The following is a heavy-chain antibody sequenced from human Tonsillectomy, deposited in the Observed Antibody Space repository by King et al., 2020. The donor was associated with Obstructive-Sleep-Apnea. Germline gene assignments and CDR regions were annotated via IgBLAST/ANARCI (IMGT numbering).Heavy chain of an antibody. V-gene: IGHV1-69*01. CDR3: ARDAVVGSGSYFHWFDP. CDR1: GGTFSSYA. Sequence: QLVQSGAEVKKPGSSVKVSCKASGGTFSSYAISWVRHAPGQGLEWMGGIIPIFGTANYAQKFQGRVTITADESTSTAYMELSSLRSEDTAVYYCARDAVVGSGSYFHWFDPWGQGTLVTVSS. CDR2: IIPIFGTA. D-gene: IGHD3-10*01. J-gene: IGHJ5*02.